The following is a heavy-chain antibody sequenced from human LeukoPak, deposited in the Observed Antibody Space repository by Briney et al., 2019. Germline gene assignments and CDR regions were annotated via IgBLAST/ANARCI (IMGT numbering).Heavy chain of an antibody. CDR3: AKAKGLTPVTIFGVVITTAAFDY. Sequence: GGSLRFSCAASGFTFSSYGMHWVRQAPGKGLEWVAFIRYDGSNKYYADSVKGRFTISRDNSKNTLYLQMNSLRAEDTAVYYCAKAKGLTPVTIFGVVITTAAFDYWGQGTLVTVSS. V-gene: IGHV3-30*02. J-gene: IGHJ4*02. CDR2: IRYDGSNK. D-gene: IGHD3-3*01. CDR1: GFTFSSYG.